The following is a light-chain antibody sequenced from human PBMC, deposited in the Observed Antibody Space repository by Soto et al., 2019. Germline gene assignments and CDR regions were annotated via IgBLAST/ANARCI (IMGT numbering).Light chain of an antibody. J-gene: IGLJ2*01. CDR1: SSDVGGYNY. CDR3: SSYTSSDTLI. CDR2: EVT. Sequence: QSALTQPASVSGSPGQSITISCTGTSSDVGGYNYVSWYQQHPGKAPKVMIYEVTKRPSGVSNRFSGSKSGNTASLTISGLQAEDEAHYYCSSYTSSDTLIFGGGTKVTVL. V-gene: IGLV2-14*01.